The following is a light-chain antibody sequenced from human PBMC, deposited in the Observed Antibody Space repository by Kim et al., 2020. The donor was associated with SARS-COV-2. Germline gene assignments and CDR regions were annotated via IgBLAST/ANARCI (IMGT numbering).Light chain of an antibody. CDR1: QHVYKGY. J-gene: IGKJ2*01. V-gene: IGKV3-20*01. CDR3: QQYGSSPPYT. Sequence: IVLTQSPGTLSLSPGEGATLSCRASQHVYKGYLACYQQRLGQAPRLLIYQTSNRATGIPDRFSGSGSGTGFTLTISRLEPEDFAVYYCQQYGSSPPYTFGQGTKLEI. CDR2: QTS.